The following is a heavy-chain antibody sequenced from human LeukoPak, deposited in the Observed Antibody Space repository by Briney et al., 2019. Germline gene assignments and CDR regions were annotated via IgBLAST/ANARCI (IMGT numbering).Heavy chain of an antibody. CDR3: VGAKQWLSFDI. CDR1: GGSTGSNP. Sequence: SETLSLTCTVSGGSTGSNPWSWMRQLPGQGLEWIVTYFNSGSTSYNPSLKSRAIISVDTSKNQFSLKLSSVTAADTAVYYCVGAKQWLSFDIWGQGTMVTVSS. D-gene: IGHD3-22*01. V-gene: IGHV4-59*08. CDR2: YFNSGST. J-gene: IGHJ3*02.